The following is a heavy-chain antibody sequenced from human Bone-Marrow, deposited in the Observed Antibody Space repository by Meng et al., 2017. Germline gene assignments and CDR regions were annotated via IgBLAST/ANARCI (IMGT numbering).Heavy chain of an antibody. J-gene: IGHJ4*02. CDR2: INAVFGAT. V-gene: IGHV1-69*05. D-gene: IGHD2-2*01. CDR3: ARKAGNCISTTCYSLDY. Sequence: SVKVSCKALGGIFSNYVIGWVRQAPGQGLEWMGGINAVFGATNYAQKFQGRVTITTDESTSTVYMELTRLTSEDTAVYFCARKAGNCISTTCYSLDYWGQGTLVTVSS. CDR1: GGIFSNYV.